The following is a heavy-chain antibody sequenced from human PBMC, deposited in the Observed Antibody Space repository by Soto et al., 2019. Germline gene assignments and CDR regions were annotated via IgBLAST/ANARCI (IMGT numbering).Heavy chain of an antibody. D-gene: IGHD3-10*01. V-gene: IGHV4-59*13. J-gene: IGHJ5*02. Sequence: SETLSLTCTISGGSFGTNYWSWIRQAPGKGLEWIGYTYHTGSTKYNPSLKSRATISVDTSKNQFSLTLDSAAAADTAVYYCATDSAGRGPFDPWGQGILVTVSS. CDR2: TYHTGST. CDR3: ATDSAGRGPFDP. CDR1: GGSFGTNY.